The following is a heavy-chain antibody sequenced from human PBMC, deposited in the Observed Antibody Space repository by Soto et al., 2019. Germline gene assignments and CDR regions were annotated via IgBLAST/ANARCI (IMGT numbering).Heavy chain of an antibody. CDR2: INPNSGCT. V-gene: IGHV1-2*02. CDR3: ASGYDFWSGYRDHGLGRI. D-gene: IGHD3-3*01. Sequence: QVQLVQSGAEVKKPGASVKVSCKASGYTFTGYYMHWVRQAPGQGLEWMGWINPNSGCTNYAQKFQGRVTITRDTSISTAYMELSRLRSDDTAVYYCASGYDFWSGYRDHGLGRIWGQGSLLSVSS. CDR1: GYTFTGYY. J-gene: IGHJ4*02.